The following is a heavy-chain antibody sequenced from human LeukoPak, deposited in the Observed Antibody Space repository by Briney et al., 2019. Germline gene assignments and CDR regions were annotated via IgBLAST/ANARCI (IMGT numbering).Heavy chain of an antibody. CDR1: GFTFTSYA. J-gene: IGHJ6*02. Sequence: GGSLRLSCAASGFTFTSYAMGWVRQSPGKGLEWVSTISAGGTNTDYVDSVKGRFTISRDNRENTVYLQMNSLRAEDTAVYYCARDGSGYEAYGMDVWGQGTTVTVSS. CDR3: ARDGSGYEAYGMDV. D-gene: IGHD5-12*01. CDR2: ISAGGTNT. V-gene: IGHV3-23*01.